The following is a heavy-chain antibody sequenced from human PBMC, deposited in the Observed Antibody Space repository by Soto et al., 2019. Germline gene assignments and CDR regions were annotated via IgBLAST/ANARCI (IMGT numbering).Heavy chain of an antibody. J-gene: IGHJ6*02. CDR2: ISGSADST. V-gene: IGHV3-23*01. CDR3: AKTRGAMIYAISVYGMDV. Sequence: EVQLLESGGGFIHPGGSLRLSCAASGFSFSSLAMNWVRQAPGKGLEWVSIISGSADSTFYADSVKGRFTISRDNSKSKLYLQINSLRAEDTDVYYCAKTRGAMIYAISVYGMDVWGQGTTVTVSS. D-gene: IGHD2-8*01. CDR1: GFSFSSLA.